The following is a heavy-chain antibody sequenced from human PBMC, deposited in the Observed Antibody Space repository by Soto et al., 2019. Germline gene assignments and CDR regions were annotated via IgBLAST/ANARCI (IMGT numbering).Heavy chain of an antibody. D-gene: IGHD6-13*01. CDR3: TRDASRDSSARGWFDP. CDR2: ISSNSAYI. V-gene: IGHV3-21*01. CDR1: GFTFHSFT. Sequence: PVGSLRLSCAASGFTFHSFTMNWVRQAPGKGLEWVSTISSNSAYIYYTDALRGRFTISRDNAKNSLHLQMNSLRAEDTAVYYCTRDASRDSSARGWFDPWGPGTLVTVSS. J-gene: IGHJ5*02.